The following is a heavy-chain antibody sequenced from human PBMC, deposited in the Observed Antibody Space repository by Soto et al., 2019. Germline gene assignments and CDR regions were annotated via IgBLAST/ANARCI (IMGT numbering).Heavy chain of an antibody. J-gene: IGHJ3*02. V-gene: IGHV4-61*01. CDR1: GGSVSSGSYY. D-gene: IGHD3-22*01. CDR3: ARGEYYDSSGYYSPDAFDS. Sequence: PSETLSLTCTVSGGSVSSGSYYWSWIRQPPGKGLEWIGYIYYSGSTNYNPSLKSRVTISVDTSKNQFSLKLSSVTAADTAVYYCARGEYYDSSGYYSPDAFDSWGQGTMVTVSS. CDR2: IYYSGST.